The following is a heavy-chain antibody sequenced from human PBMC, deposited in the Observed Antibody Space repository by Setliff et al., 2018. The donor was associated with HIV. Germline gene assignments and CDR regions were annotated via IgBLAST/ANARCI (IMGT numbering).Heavy chain of an antibody. CDR3: ARSFAEVIVPVHPDY. CDR2: IDPSDSYT. Sequence: GESLKISCKGSGYSFTSYWISWMGQMPGKGLEWMGKIDPSDSYTDYSPSFQGHVTISVDRCINTAYLQWSSLKASDTAVYYCARSFAEVIVPVHPDYWGQGTLVTVSS. CDR1: GYSFTSYW. J-gene: IGHJ4*02. V-gene: IGHV5-10-1*01. D-gene: IGHD2-21*01.